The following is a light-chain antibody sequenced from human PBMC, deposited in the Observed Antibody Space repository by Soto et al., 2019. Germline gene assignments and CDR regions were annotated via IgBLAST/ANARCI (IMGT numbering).Light chain of an antibody. CDR3: QQYGTSPLT. Sequence: EIVLTQIPGTLSLSPGDRATLSCRASHNVATNYLAWYQQKPGQAPRLLIYGASNRATGIPDRFSGTGSGTDFSLTISRLEPEDFAVYFCQQYGTSPLTFGGGTKVEI. CDR2: GAS. CDR1: HNVATNY. J-gene: IGKJ4*01. V-gene: IGKV3-20*01.